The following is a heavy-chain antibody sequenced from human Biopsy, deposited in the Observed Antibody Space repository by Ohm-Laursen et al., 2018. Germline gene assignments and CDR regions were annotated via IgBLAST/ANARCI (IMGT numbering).Heavy chain of an antibody. CDR3: AGIVLGPTNDAFDI. CDR1: GGSISNLY. V-gene: IGHV4-59*11. D-gene: IGHD1-26*01. J-gene: IGHJ3*02. Sequence: SETLSLTCNVSGGSISNLYWSWIRQPPGKGLEWIGYMYYSGNTNYNPSLKSRVTISVDTSKNHFSLNLNSVTAADTAVYYCAGIVLGPTNDAFDIWGQGTMVTVSS. CDR2: MYYSGNT.